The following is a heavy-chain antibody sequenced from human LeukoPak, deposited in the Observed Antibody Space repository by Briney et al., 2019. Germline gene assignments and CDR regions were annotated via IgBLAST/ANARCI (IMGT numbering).Heavy chain of an antibody. Sequence: ASVKVSCMADGYTFISNYIHWLRQSPEQGIEWMGMINPKVGRTTYAQKFQDRVPMHKDRSTSTVHIQLSSQKSEDTALYYGARVPCDTTRCHWNNWFDPWPQGTLVSVFS. J-gene: IGHJ5*02. CDR3: ARVPCDTTRCHWNNWFDP. V-gene: IGHV1-46*01. CDR1: GYTFISNY. CDR2: INPKVGRT. D-gene: IGHD2-2*01.